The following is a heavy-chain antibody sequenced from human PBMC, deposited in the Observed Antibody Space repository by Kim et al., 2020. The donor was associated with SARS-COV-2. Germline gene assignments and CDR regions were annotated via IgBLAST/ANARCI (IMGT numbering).Heavy chain of an antibody. J-gene: IGHJ4*02. CDR3: ARDQDGNYYFDY. V-gene: IGHV1-2*02. CDR2: INPNSGDT. CDR1: GYTFTGYY. D-gene: IGHD4-4*01. Sequence: ASVKVSCKASGYTFTGYYMHWVRQAPGQGLEWMGWINPNSGDTNYAQKFQGRVTMASDTSISTAYMELSRLRSDDTALYFCARDQDGNYYFDYWGQGTLVTVSS.